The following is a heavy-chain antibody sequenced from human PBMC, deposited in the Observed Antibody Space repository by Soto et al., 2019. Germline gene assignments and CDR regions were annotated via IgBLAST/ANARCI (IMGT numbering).Heavy chain of an antibody. D-gene: IGHD6-13*01. V-gene: IGHV1-18*01. J-gene: IGHJ5*02. CDR1: GYTFTSYG. CDR3: ARAHLAAADP. CDR2: ISAYNGNT. Sequence: ASVKVSCKAPGYTFTSYGISWVRQAPGQGLEWMGWISAYNGNTNYAQKFQGRVTMTRDTSTSTVYMELSSLRSEDTAVYYCARAHLAAADPWGQGTLVTVSS.